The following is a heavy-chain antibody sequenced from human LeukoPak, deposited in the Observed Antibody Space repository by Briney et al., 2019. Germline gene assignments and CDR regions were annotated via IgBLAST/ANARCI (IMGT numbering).Heavy chain of an antibody. J-gene: IGHJ5*02. CDR3: ARDKGYSIDQ. D-gene: IGHD5-18*01. V-gene: IGHV3-21*01. Sequence: GGSLRLSCAASGFTFSSYSMNWVRQAPGKGLEWVSSISSSSSYIYYADSVKGRFTIPRDNAKNTLYLQMNSLRAEETAIYYCARDKGYSIDQWGQGTLVTVSS. CDR2: ISSSSSYI. CDR1: GFTFSSYS.